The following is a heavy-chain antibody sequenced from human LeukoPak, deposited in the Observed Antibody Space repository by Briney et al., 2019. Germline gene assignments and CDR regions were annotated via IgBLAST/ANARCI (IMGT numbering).Heavy chain of an antibody. CDR2: TYYRSKWNY. J-gene: IGHJ6*02. V-gene: IGHV6-1*01. Sequence: SQTLSLTCAISGDSVSTTHSIWTWIRQSPSRGLEWLGSTYYRSKWNYDYADSVKSRITISPDTSENQFSLQLQFVTPEDSAVYYCARRRHANNGVDVWGQGTTVTVCS. CDR3: ARRRHANNGVDV. CDR1: GDSVSTTHSI.